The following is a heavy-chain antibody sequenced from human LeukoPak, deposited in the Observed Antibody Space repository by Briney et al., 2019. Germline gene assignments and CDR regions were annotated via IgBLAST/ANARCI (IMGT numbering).Heavy chain of an antibody. CDR1: GFTFDDYA. CDR2: ISWNSGSI. CDR3: ARDGYSSSSYFDY. D-gene: IGHD6-6*01. V-gene: IGHV3-9*01. Sequence: PTGGSLRLSCAASGFTFDDYAMHWVRQAPGKGLEWVSGISWNSGSIGYADSVKGRFTISRDNAKNSLYLQMNSLRAEDTAVYYCARDGYSSSSYFDYWGQGTLVTVSS. J-gene: IGHJ4*02.